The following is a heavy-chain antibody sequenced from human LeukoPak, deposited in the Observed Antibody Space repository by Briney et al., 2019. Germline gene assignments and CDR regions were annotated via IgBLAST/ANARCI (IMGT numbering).Heavy chain of an antibody. V-gene: IGHV3-9*01. J-gene: IGHJ3*02. CDR3: AKVRVVISSHGAFDI. CDR1: GFTFDDYA. Sequence: GGSLRLSCAASGFTFDDYAVHWVRQVPGKGLEWVSVINWNSGNIAYADSVKGRFTISRDNAKNSLYLQMNSLRAEDTALYYCAKVRVVISSHGAFDIWGQGTMVTVSS. CDR2: INWNSGNI. D-gene: IGHD3-3*01.